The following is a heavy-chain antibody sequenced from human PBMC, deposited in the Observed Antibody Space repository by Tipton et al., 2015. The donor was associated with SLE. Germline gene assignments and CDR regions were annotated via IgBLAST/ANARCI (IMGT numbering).Heavy chain of an antibody. V-gene: IGHV4-59*08. CDR1: GDSISNYY. CDR3: VRGGPGRPDY. CDR2: IYSSGST. Sequence: TLSLTCTVSGDSISNYYWNWIRQPPAKGLEWIGYIYSSGSTSYNPSLKSRLTMSIDTSKNQFSLKMRPVTAADTAVYYCVRGGPGRPDYWGQGTLVTVSS. J-gene: IGHJ4*02. D-gene: IGHD3-16*01.